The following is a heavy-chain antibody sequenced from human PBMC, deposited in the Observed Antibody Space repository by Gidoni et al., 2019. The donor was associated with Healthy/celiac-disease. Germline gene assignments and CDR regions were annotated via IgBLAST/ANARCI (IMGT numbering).Heavy chain of an antibody. Sequence: QVQLQQWGAGLLKPSETLSLTCAVYGGSVIGYYWSWIRQPPGKGLEWIGEINHSGSTNYNPSLKSRVTISVDTSKNQFSLKLSSVTAADTAVYYCARGAPIAAAGTLHWFDPWGQGTLVTVSS. J-gene: IGHJ5*02. CDR1: GGSVIGYY. CDR3: ARGAPIAAAGTLHWFDP. CDR2: INHSGST. D-gene: IGHD6-13*01. V-gene: IGHV4-34*01.